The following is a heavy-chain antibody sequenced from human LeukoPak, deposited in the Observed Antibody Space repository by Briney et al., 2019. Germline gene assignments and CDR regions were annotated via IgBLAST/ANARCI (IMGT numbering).Heavy chain of an antibody. Sequence: GGSLRLSCAASGFTFNNYWMHWVRQAPGKGLVWASGINSDGSSATYADSVKGRFTISRDNAKNTLCLEMNSLRAEDMAVYYCAIGVVITTAFDNWGQGTLVTVSS. J-gene: IGHJ4*02. CDR2: INSDGSSA. CDR3: AIGVVITTAFDN. V-gene: IGHV3-74*01. D-gene: IGHD3-22*01. CDR1: GFTFNNYW.